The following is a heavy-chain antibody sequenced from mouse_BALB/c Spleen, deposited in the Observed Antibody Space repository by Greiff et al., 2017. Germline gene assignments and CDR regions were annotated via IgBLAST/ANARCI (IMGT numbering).Heavy chain of an antibody. CDR2: ISNGGGST. V-gene: IGHV5-12-2*01. CDR1: GFTFSSYT. J-gene: IGHJ3*01. D-gene: IGHD1-1*01. CDR3: ARRGDYSWFAY. Sequence: EVQLMESGGGLVQPGGSLKLSCAASGFTFSSYTMSWVRQTPEKRLEWVAYISNGGGSTYYPDTVKGRFTISRDNAKNTLYLQMSSLKSEDTAMYYCARRGDYSWFAYWGQGTLVTVSA.